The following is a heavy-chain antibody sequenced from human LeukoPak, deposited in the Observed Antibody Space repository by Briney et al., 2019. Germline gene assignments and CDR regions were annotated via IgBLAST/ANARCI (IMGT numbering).Heavy chain of an antibody. CDR3: TREASPLYYFDY. V-gene: IGHV1-2*02. CDR1: GYTFTGYY. CDR2: INPNSGGT. Sequence: ASVKVSCKASGYTFTGYYMHWVRQAPGQGLEWMGWINPNSGGTNYAQKFQGRVTMTRDTSISTAYMELSRLRSDDTAVYYCTREASPLYYFDYWGQGTLVTVSS. J-gene: IGHJ4*02.